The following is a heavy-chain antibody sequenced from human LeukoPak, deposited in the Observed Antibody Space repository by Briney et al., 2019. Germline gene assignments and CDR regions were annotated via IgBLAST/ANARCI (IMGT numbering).Heavy chain of an antibody. CDR2: IYPGDSDT. Sequence: GESLKISCKGSGYSFTSYWIGWVRQMPGKGLEWMGIIYPGDSDTRYSPSFQGQVTISADKSISTAYLQWSSLKASDTAVYYCARSPIGSRFRFDPWGQGTLVTVSS. D-gene: IGHD6-13*01. V-gene: IGHV5-51*01. CDR1: GYSFTSYW. CDR3: ARSPIGSRFRFDP. J-gene: IGHJ5*02.